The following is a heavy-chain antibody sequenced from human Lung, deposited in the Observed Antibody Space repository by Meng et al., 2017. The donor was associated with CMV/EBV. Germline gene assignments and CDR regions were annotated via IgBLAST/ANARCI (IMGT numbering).Heavy chain of an antibody. V-gene: IGHV3-23*01. D-gene: IGHD2-21*01. Sequence: GESLKISCAVSGFTFSASGMAWVRQAPGKGLEWVSTISGGGENTHYADSVKGRFTISRDNSRDTMYLQMNSLRAEDTAVYHCAKDVSGDWHCDYWGQVTXVTVSS. CDR1: GFTFSASG. J-gene: IGHJ4*02. CDR3: AKDVSGDWHCDY. CDR2: ISGGGENT.